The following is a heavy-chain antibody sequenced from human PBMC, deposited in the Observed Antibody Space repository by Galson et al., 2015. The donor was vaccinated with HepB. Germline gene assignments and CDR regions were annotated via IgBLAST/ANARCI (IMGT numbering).Heavy chain of an antibody. CDR1: GFTFSSYA. CDR2: ISGSGGST. V-gene: IGHV3-23*01. D-gene: IGHD5-18*01. CDR3: AKDTELWESPTTLDY. Sequence: SLRLSCAASGFTFSSYAMSWVRQAPGKGLEWVSAISGSGGSTYYADSVKGRFTISRDNSKNTLYLQMNSLRAEDTAVYYCAKDTELWESPTTLDYWGQGTLVTVSS. J-gene: IGHJ4*02.